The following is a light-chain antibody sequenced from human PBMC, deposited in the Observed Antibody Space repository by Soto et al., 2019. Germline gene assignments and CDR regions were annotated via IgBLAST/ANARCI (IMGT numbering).Light chain of an antibody. J-gene: IGKJ1*01. CDR3: QQYGSSGT. V-gene: IGKV3-20*01. Sequence: EIVLTQSPGTLTLSPGERATLSCRASQSVSNNYLAWYQRKPGQAPRLLIYGASNRATGIPDRFSGSGSGTDFTLTISRLDPEDFAVYYCQQYGSSGTVGQGTKVEIK. CDR2: GAS. CDR1: QSVSNNY.